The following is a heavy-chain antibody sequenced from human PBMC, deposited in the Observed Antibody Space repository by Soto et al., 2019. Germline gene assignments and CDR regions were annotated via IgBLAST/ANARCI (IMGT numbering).Heavy chain of an antibody. V-gene: IGHV1-8*01. CDR2: MNPNSGNT. D-gene: IGHD3-3*01. CDR3: ARGDPFGFWSGPNWFDP. Sequence: ASVKVSCKASGYTFTSYDINWVRQATGQGLEWMGWMNPNSGNTGYAQKFQGRVTMTRNTSISTAYMELSSLRSEDTAVYYCARGDPFGFWSGPNWFDPWGQGTLVTVSS. J-gene: IGHJ5*02. CDR1: GYTFTSYD.